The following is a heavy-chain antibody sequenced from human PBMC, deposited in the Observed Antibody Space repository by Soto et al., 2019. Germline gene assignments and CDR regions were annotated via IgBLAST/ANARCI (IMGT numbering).Heavy chain of an antibody. Sequence: SETLSLTCAVSGGSISSGGYSWSWIRHPPGKGLEWIGYIYHSGSTYYNPSLKSRVTISVDRSKNQFSLKLSSVTAADTAVYYCARVLYDSSGSLWYYFDYWGQGTLVTVSS. D-gene: IGHD3-22*01. CDR1: GGSISSGGYS. V-gene: IGHV4-30-2*01. CDR2: IYHSGST. CDR3: ARVLYDSSGSLWYYFDY. J-gene: IGHJ4*02.